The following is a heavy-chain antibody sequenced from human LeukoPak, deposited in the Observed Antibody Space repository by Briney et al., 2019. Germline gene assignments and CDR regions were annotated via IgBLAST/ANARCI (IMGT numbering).Heavy chain of an antibody. Sequence: ASVKVSCKASGYTFTGYYMHWVRQAPGQGLEWMGWINPNSGGTNYAQKFQGRVTITADESTSTAYMELSSLRSEDTAVYYCASYDSGSFDYWGQGTLVTVSS. J-gene: IGHJ4*02. CDR3: ASYDSGSFDY. D-gene: IGHD3-22*01. CDR2: INPNSGGT. V-gene: IGHV1-2*02. CDR1: GYTFTGYY.